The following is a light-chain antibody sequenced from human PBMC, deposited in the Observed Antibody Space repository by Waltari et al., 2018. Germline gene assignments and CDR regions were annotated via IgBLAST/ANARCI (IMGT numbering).Light chain of an antibody. J-gene: IGLJ3*02. CDR3: SSYTISSTLNWV. CDR2: DVS. Sequence: QSALTQPASVSGSPGQSITISCTGTSSDVGGFNFVSWYQQHPGKAPKLMIYDVSKPPSGVANRCSGSKSGNTASRTISGLQAEDEADYYCSSYTISSTLNWVFGGGTKLTVL. V-gene: IGLV2-14*03. CDR1: SSDVGGFNF.